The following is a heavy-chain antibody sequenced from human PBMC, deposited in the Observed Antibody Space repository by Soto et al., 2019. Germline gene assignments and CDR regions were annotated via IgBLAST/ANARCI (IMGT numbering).Heavy chain of an antibody. CDR1: GFTFSSYA. CDR2: ISGSGGST. V-gene: IGHV3-23*01. D-gene: IGHD2-15*01. J-gene: IGHJ6*02. Sequence: EVQLLESGGGLVQPGGSLRLSCAASGFTFSSYAMSWVRQAPGKGLEWVSAISGSGGSTYYADSVKGRFTISRDNSKNTLYLQMNSLRAEDTAVYYCAKVVVAATERWENYYYYGMDVWGQGTTVTVSS. CDR3: AKVVVAATERWENYYYYGMDV.